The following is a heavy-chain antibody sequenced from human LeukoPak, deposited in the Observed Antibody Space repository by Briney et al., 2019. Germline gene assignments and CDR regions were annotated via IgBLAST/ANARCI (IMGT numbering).Heavy chain of an antibody. Sequence: PSETLSLTCAVYGGTFSGYYWSWIRQPPGKGLEWIGEINHSGSTTYNPSLKSRLTITVDTSKNQFSLKLSSVTAADTAVYYCARGRSNYYDSSGYWRDYYYYGMDVWGQGTTVTVSS. D-gene: IGHD3-22*01. J-gene: IGHJ6*02. V-gene: IGHV4-34*01. CDR3: ARGRSNYYDSSGYWRDYYYYGMDV. CDR1: GGTFSGYY. CDR2: INHSGST.